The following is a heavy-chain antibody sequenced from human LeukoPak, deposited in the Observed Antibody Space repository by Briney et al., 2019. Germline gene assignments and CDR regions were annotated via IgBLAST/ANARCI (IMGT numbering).Heavy chain of an antibody. V-gene: IGHV3-23*01. CDR2: ISGSGGST. D-gene: IGHD5-24*01. CDR3: TTDLGLEMGEDFDY. J-gene: IGHJ4*02. Sequence: GGSLRLSCAASGFTFSSYAMHWVRQAPGKGLEWVSAISGSGGSTYYADSVKGRFTVSRDNSKNTLYLQMNSLKTEDTAVYYCTTDLGLEMGEDFDYWGQGTLVTVSS. CDR1: GFTFSSYA.